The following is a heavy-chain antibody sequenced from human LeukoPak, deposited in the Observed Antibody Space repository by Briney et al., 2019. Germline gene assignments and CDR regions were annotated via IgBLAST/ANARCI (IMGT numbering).Heavy chain of an antibody. J-gene: IGHJ4*02. CDR1: GFTFSSYW. CDR2: INTDGSST. V-gene: IGHV3-74*01. D-gene: IGHD6-13*01. Sequence: GGPLRLSCAASGFTFSSYWMHWVRQAPGKGQVWVSRINTDGSSTSYADSVKGRFTISRDNAKNTLYLQMNSLRAEDTAVYYCARYSGWYPYYFDYWGQGTLVTVSS. CDR3: ARYSGWYPYYFDY.